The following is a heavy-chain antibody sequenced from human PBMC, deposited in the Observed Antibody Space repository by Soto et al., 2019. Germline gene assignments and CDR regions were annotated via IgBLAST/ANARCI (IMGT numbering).Heavy chain of an antibody. CDR1: GGSISSYY. CDR2: IYTSGST. CDR3: AREYCSGGSCSAYFDY. V-gene: IGHV4-4*07. Sequence: TSETLSLTCTVSGGSISSYYWSWIRQPAGKGLEWIGRIYTSGSTNYNPSLKSRVTMSVDTSKNQFSLKLSSVTAADTAVYYCAREYCSGGSCSAYFDYWGQGTLVTVSS. J-gene: IGHJ4*02. D-gene: IGHD2-15*01.